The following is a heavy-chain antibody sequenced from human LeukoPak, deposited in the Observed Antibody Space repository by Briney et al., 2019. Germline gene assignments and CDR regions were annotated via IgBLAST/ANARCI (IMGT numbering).Heavy chain of an antibody. CDR2: INSDGGST. V-gene: IGHV3-74*01. CDR1: GFTFSTYW. J-gene: IGHJ6*02. Sequence: GGSLRLSCAASGFTFSTYWMHWVRQAPGKGLVWVSRINSDGGSTTYADSVKGRFTISRDNAKNMLYLQMNSLRAEDTAVYYCARDRFFGMDVWGQGTTVTVSS. CDR3: ARDRFFGMDV.